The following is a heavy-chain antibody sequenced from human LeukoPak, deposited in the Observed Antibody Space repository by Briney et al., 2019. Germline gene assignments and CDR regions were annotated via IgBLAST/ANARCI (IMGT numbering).Heavy chain of an antibody. J-gene: IGHJ4*02. D-gene: IGHD5-18*01. CDR1: GFTFSSYW. CDR2: IKQDGSEK. CDR3: ARAVRGYSYGYGDY. Sequence: GGSLRLSCAASGFTFSSYWMSWVCQAPGKGLEWVANIKQDGSEKYYVDSVEGRFTISRDNSKNTLYLQMNSLRAEDTAVYYCARAVRGYSYGYGDYWGQGTLVTVSS. V-gene: IGHV3-7*01.